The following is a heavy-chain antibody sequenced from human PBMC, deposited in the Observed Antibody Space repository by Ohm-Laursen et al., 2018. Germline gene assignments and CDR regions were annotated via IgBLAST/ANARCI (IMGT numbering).Heavy chain of an antibody. V-gene: IGHV1-18*01. J-gene: IGHJ4*02. Sequence: SVKVSCKASGYTFTNYGISWVRQAPGQGLEWMGWISAYNGNTNYAQKFQARVSVTTDTSTSTAYMELRSLRSDDTAVYYCARVYCSGGTCYSFLDYWGQGTLVTVSS. CDR1: GYTFTNYG. D-gene: IGHD2-15*01. CDR3: ARVYCSGGTCYSFLDY. CDR2: ISAYNGNT.